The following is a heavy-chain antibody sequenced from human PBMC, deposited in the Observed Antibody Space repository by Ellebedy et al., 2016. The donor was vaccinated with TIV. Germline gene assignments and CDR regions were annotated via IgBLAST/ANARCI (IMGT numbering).Heavy chain of an antibody. CDR2: IYYTGST. Sequence: SETLSLTCTVSGGSISRSSYYWGWIRQPPGKGLEWIGSIYYTGSTDYNTSLKSRVAISADTSKNQFSLRLTSVTAADTAVYYFATWFGELLYVRWFDPWGQGTLVTVSS. CDR1: GGSISRSSYY. CDR3: ATWFGELLYVRWFDP. V-gene: IGHV4-39*01. D-gene: IGHD3-10*01. J-gene: IGHJ5*02.